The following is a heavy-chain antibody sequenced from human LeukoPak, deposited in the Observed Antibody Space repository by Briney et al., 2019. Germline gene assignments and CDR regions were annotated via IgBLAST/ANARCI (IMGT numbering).Heavy chain of an antibody. Sequence: GRSLRLSCAASGFTFSSYAMHWVRQAPGKGLGWVAVISYDGSNKYYADSVKGRFTISRDNSKNTLYLQMNSLRAEDTAVYYCATLPDDSSGYSLDYWGQGTLVTVSS. D-gene: IGHD3-22*01. CDR3: ATLPDDSSGYSLDY. CDR2: ISYDGSNK. V-gene: IGHV3-30-3*01. CDR1: GFTFSSYA. J-gene: IGHJ4*02.